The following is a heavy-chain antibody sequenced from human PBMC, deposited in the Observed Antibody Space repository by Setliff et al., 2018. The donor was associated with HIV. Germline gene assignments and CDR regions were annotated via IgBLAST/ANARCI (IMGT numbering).Heavy chain of an antibody. CDR3: ASRSSYVPLYYYYMDV. CDR1: GGSFSGYY. J-gene: IGHJ6*03. CDR2: VNHGGRL. V-gene: IGHV4-34*01. Sequence: PSETLSLTCAVYGGSFSGYYWSWIRQPPGKGLEWIGEVNHGGRLNYNPSLKSRVTISVDTSKNQFSLKLSSVTAADTAVYYCASRSSYVPLYYYYMDVWGKGTTVTVSS. D-gene: IGHD3-16*01.